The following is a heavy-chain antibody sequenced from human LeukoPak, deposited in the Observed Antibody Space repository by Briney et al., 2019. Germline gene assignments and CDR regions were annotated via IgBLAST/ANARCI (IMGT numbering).Heavy chain of an antibody. Sequence: SETLSLTCTVSDGSISNDYWHWVRQPPGKGLEWIAYIEYSGYTNYNPSLKNRVTMSIDTSKKQFTLHLGSVTAADTAIYYCARCSMKRYWFAPWGQGIPVTVSS. J-gene: IGHJ5*02. D-gene: IGHD4/OR15-4a*01. CDR2: IEYSGYT. CDR3: ARCSMKRYWFAP. CDR1: DGSISNDY. V-gene: IGHV4-59*08.